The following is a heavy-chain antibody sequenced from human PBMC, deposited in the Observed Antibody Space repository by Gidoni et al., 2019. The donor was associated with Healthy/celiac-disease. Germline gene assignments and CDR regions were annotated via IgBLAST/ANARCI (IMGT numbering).Heavy chain of an antibody. Sequence: QVQLQESGPGLVKPSQTLSLTCTVSGGSISSGGYYWSWIRQHPGKGLAWIGYIYYSGSTYYNPSLKSRVTISVDTSKNQFSLKLSSVTAADTAVYYCSGWLAAAGSVDYWGQGTLVTVSS. CDR2: IYYSGST. D-gene: IGHD6-13*01. CDR3: SGWLAAAGSVDY. J-gene: IGHJ4*02. V-gene: IGHV4-31*03. CDR1: GGSISSGGYY.